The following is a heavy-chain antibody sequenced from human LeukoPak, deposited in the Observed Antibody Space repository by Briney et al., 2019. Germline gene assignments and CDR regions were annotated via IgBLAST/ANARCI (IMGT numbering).Heavy chain of an antibody. D-gene: IGHD1-7*01. CDR3: AREITGTRGVDY. V-gene: IGHV4-4*07. CDR1: GDSFSSYF. J-gene: IGHJ4*02. CDR2: MYTSGIT. Sequence: SETLSLTCTVSGDSFSSYFWSWIRQPAGKGLEWIGRMYTSGITNSNPSLKTRVTMSVDTSKNQFSLTLTSVTAADTAVYYCAREITGTRGVDYWGQGILVTVSS.